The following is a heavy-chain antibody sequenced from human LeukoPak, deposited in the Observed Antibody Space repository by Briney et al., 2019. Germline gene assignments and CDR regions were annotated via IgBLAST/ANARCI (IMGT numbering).Heavy chain of an antibody. CDR3: ASSPSYSSSWYALDS. CDR2: IGTTGDT. J-gene: IGHJ5*01. D-gene: IGHD6-13*01. Sequence: GGSLRLSCAASGFTFSSYDMHWVRQATGKGLEWVSAIGTTGDTYYSHSVRGRFTISRENAKNSLFLQMNSLRAGDAAVYFCASSPSYSSSWYALDSWGQEPWSPSPQ. V-gene: IGHV3-13*01. CDR1: GFTFSSYD.